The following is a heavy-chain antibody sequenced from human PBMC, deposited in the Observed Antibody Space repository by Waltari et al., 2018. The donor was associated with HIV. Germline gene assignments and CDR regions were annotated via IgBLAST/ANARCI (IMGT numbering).Heavy chain of an antibody. CDR1: GFTFTSYW. CDR2: IKQDGSEK. Sequence: ELQLEESGGGLVQPGGSLRLSCEASGFTFTSYWMTWVRQAPGKGLGWVANIKQDGSEKNYVDSVKGRFTISRDNAKNSLYLQMNSLRAEDTAGYYCATSRTFDYWGQGTLVTVSS. CDR3: ATSRTFDY. J-gene: IGHJ4*02. V-gene: IGHV3-7*01.